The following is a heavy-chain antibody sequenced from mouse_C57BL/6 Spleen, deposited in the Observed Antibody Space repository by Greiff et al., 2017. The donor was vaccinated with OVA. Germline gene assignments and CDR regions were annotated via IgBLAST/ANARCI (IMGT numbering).Heavy chain of an antibody. J-gene: IGHJ4*01. Sequence: VQLQQSGPVLVKPGASVKMSCKASGYTFTDYYMNWVKQSHGKSLEWIGVINPYNGGTSYNQKFKGKATLTVDKSSSTAYMELNSLTSEDSAVYYCARGDDGNYDYAMDYWGQGTSVTVSS. D-gene: IGHD2-3*01. V-gene: IGHV1-19*01. CDR1: GYTFTDYY. CDR3: ARGDDGNYDYAMDY. CDR2: INPYNGGT.